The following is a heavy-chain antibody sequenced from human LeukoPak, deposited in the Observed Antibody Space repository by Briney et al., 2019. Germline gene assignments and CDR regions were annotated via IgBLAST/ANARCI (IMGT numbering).Heavy chain of an antibody. D-gene: IGHD3-3*01. CDR1: GFTFSSYA. CDR3: ARLYYDFWSSYFSSELVSGSEGGMDV. J-gene: IGHJ6*03. Sequence: PGGSLRLSCAASGFTFSSYAMHWVRQAPGKGLEWVAVISYDGSNKYYADSVKGRFTISRDNSKNTLYLQMNSLRAEDTAVYYCARLYYDFWSSYFSSELVSGSEGGMDVWGKGTTVTVSS. CDR2: ISYDGSNK. V-gene: IGHV3-30-3*01.